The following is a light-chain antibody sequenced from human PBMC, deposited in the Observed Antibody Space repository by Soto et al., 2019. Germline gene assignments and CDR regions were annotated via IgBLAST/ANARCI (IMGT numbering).Light chain of an antibody. Sequence: QSVLTQPPSASGTPGQRDTISCSGSSSNIGSNTVNWYHQLPGTAPKLLISADNQRPSGVPDRFSGSKSGTSASLAISGLQSEDEADYYCAAWDDSLNGAVFGGGTQLTVL. V-gene: IGLV1-44*01. J-gene: IGLJ7*01. CDR3: AAWDDSLNGAV. CDR1: SSNIGSNT. CDR2: ADN.